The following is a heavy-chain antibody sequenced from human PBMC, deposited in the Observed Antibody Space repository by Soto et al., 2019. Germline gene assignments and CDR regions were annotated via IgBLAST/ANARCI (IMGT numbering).Heavy chain of an antibody. D-gene: IGHD3-10*01. J-gene: IGHJ4*02. CDR3: AREAYYSTYFDS. CDR2: IYCDDDH. V-gene: IGHV2-5*02. Sequence: QITLKESGPTLVRPTQTLTLTCTFSGFSLSTNGVGVGWIRQSLGKALEWLALIYCDDDHRYIPSLKTRLTITKDTSKNQVVLTMTNVDTAYTGTYYCAREAYYSTYFDSWGQGTLVTVSS. CDR1: GFSLSTNGVG.